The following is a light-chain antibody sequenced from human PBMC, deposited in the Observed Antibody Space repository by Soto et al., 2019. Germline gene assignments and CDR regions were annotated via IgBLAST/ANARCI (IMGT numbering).Light chain of an antibody. CDR2: HAS. J-gene: IGKJ1*01. V-gene: IGKV3D-15*01. CDR1: QSVSTK. Sequence: LEITQPSDAFSFYLSSCVTPSCRASQSVSTKLAWYQQKPGQAPRLLIYHASIRAAGIPARFSGSGSGTEFTLTISSLQSEDFAVYHCQQYNNWPPWTFGQGTKVDIK. CDR3: QQYNNWPPWT.